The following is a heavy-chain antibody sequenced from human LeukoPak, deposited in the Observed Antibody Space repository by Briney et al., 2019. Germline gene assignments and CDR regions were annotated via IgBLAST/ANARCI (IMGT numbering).Heavy chain of an antibody. D-gene: IGHD5/OR15-5a*01. Sequence: GGSLRLSCAASGFTFSAYGMSWVRQAPGKGLEWVSHISSGRSVMNYADSVKGRFTISRDNGKNSVYLQMNSLRDEDTAVYYCAGGVYGYNAFDYWGQGTLVSVSS. V-gene: IGHV3-48*02. CDR1: GFTFSAYG. CDR3: AGGVYGYNAFDY. CDR2: ISSGRSVM. J-gene: IGHJ4*02.